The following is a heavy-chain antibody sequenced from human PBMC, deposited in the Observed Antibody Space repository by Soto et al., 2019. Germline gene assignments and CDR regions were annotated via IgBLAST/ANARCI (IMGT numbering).Heavy chain of an antibody. D-gene: IGHD3-10*01. CDR3: ARAKKKTGTRRGRYDFDY. CDR1: GGTFSSYA. Sequence: QVQLVQSGAEVKKPGSSVKVSCKASGGTFSSYAISWVRQAPGQGLEWMGGIIPIFGTANYAQKFQGRGTITADESTSTAYMEVSSLRSEDTAVYYCARAKKKTGTRRGRYDFDYWGQGTLVTVSS. V-gene: IGHV1-69*01. CDR2: IIPIFGTA. J-gene: IGHJ4*02.